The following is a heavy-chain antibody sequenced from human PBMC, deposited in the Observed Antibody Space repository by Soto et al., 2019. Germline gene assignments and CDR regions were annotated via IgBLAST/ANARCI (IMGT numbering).Heavy chain of an antibody. Sequence: QVQLVQSGAEVKKPGSSVKVSCKASGGTFSSYAISWVRQAPGQGLEWMGGIIPIFGSANYAQKFHGRVTITADESTSTAYMELSSLRSKDTAVYYCAREFGHIVVVVDATPTPGAFDIWGHGTMVTVSS. V-gene: IGHV1-69*01. J-gene: IGHJ3*02. D-gene: IGHD2-15*01. CDR3: AREFGHIVVVVDATPTPGAFDI. CDR1: GGTFSSYA. CDR2: IIPIFGSA.